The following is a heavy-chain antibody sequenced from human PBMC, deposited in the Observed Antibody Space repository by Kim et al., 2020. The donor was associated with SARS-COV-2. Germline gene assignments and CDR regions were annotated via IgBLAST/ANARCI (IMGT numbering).Heavy chain of an antibody. D-gene: IGHD3-22*01. Sequence: TPSPQSRVTISVDTSKTQFSLKLSSVTAADTAVYYCARHYYDSSGYYQDYWGQGTLVTVSS. J-gene: IGHJ4*02. V-gene: IGHV4-61*07. CDR3: ARHYYDSSGYYQDY.